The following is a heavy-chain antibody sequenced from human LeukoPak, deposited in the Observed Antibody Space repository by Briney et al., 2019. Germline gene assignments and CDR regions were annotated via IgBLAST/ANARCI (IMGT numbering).Heavy chain of an antibody. V-gene: IGHV1-18*01. Sequence: GASVKVSCKASGYTFTSYGISWVRRAPGQGLEWMGWISAYNGNTNYAQKLQGRVTMTTDTSTSTAYMELRSLRSDDTAVYYCAGHCSSTSCFYVFDYWGQGTLVTVSS. CDR3: AGHCSSTSCFYVFDY. CDR1: GYTFTSYG. D-gene: IGHD2-2*01. J-gene: IGHJ4*02. CDR2: ISAYNGNT.